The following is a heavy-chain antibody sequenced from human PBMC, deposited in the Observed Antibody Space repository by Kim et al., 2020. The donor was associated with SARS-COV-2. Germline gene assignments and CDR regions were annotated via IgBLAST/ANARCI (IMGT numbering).Heavy chain of an antibody. J-gene: IGHJ5*01. CDR2: ISGSGGTT. V-gene: IGHV3-23*01. CDR1: GFTFSNYG. CDR3: AKRDSST. D-gene: IGHD6-13*01. Sequence: GGSLRLSCAASGFTFSNYGMSWVRQAPGKGLEWVSSISGSGGTTYYADSVKGRFTISRDNSKNTLYMQMNSLRVEDTALYYCAKRDSSTWGQGTLVTVSS.